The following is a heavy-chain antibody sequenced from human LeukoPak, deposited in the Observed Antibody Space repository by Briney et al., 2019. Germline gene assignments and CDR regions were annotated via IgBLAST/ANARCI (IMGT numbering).Heavy chain of an antibody. CDR1: GFTFSNYG. Sequence: PGGSLRLSCGASGFTFSNYGMLWLRKSPGKGLEGVAFIRYDGNNKLYADSMKGRFTISRHNSKNTLYLQMNSLRAEDTAVYYCARVVGASYAFDIWGQGTMVTVSS. V-gene: IGHV3-30*02. J-gene: IGHJ3*02. CDR3: ARVVGASYAFDI. CDR2: IRYDGNNK. D-gene: IGHD1-26*01.